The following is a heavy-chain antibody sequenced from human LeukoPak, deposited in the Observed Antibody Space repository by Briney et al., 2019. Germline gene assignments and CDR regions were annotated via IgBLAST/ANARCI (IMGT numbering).Heavy chain of an antibody. V-gene: IGHV6-1*01. D-gene: IGHD1-20*01. CDR1: GDSVSSNSAA. J-gene: IGHJ4*02. CDR3: ARGSGITGTGHFQY. Sequence: SQTLSLTCAISGDSVSSNSAARNWIRQSPLRSLDWLGRTYYRSKRYKDYAVSVKSPITVNPDTSKNQFSLQLNSVTPEDTAGYYCARGSGITGTGHFQYWGQGTLVTVSS. CDR2: TYYRSKRYK.